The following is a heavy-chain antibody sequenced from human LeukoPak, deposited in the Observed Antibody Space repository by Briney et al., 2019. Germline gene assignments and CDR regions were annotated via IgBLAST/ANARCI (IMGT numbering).Heavy chain of an antibody. CDR1: GYTFTSYG. V-gene: IGHV1-18*01. Sequence: RASVKVSCKASGYTFTSYGISWVRQAPGQGLEWMGWISAYNGNTNYAQKFQGRVTITADESTSTAYMELSSLRSEDTAVYYCARVSPSQQLVRGGPFDYWGQGTLVAVSS. J-gene: IGHJ4*02. CDR2: ISAYNGNT. CDR3: ARVSPSQQLVRGGPFDY. D-gene: IGHD6-13*01.